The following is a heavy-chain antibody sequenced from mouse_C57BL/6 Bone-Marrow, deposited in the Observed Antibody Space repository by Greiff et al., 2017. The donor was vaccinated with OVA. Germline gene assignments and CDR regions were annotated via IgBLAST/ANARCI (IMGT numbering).Heavy chain of an antibody. Sequence: QVTLKVSGPGILQSSQTLSLTCSFSGFSLSTSGMGVSWIRQPSGKVLEWLAHIYWDDDKRYNPSLKSRLTISKDTSRNQVFLKITSVDTADTATYYCARSEGYYYGSSYPFAYWGQGTLVTVSA. J-gene: IGHJ3*01. V-gene: IGHV8-12*01. D-gene: IGHD1-1*01. CDR1: GFSLSTSGMG. CDR3: ARSEGYYYGSSYPFAY. CDR2: IYWDDDK.